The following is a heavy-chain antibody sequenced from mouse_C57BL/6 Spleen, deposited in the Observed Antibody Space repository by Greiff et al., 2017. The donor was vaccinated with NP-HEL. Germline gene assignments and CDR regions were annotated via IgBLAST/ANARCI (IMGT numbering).Heavy chain of an antibody. V-gene: IGHV1-55*01. D-gene: IGHD2-4*01. CDR3: ARVGNDYDGFAY. Sequence: QVQLQQSGAELVKPGASVKMSCKASGYTFTSYWITWVKQRPGQGLEWIGDIYPGSGSTNYNEKFKSKATLTVDTSSSTAYMQLSSLTSEDSAVYYCARVGNDYDGFAYWGQGTLVTVSA. CDR1: GYTFTSYW. J-gene: IGHJ3*01. CDR2: IYPGSGST.